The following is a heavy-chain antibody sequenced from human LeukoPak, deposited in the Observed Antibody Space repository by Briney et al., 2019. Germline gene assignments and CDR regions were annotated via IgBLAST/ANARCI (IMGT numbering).Heavy chain of an antibody. D-gene: IGHD3-10*01. V-gene: IGHV4-28*01. CDR3: ARMVSGSGTYYFDS. CDR1: NYSISGSNW. J-gene: IGHJ4*02. Sequence: SDTLSLTCTVSNYSISGSNWWGWIRQPPGKGLEWIAYIYYSGATYYNTLFRSRATVSVDMSENHFALKLTSVTAVDTAVYYCARMVSGSGTYYFDSWGQGTLVTVSS. CDR2: IYYSGAT.